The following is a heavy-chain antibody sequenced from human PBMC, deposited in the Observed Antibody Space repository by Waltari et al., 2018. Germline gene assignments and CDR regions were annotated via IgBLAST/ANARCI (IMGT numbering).Heavy chain of an antibody. CDR1: GFTVSSNY. Sequence: EVQLVESGGGLIQPGGSLRLSCAASGFTVSSNYMSWVRQAPGKGLEWVSVIYSGGSTYYADSVKGRFTISRDNSKNTLYLQMNSLRAEDTTVYYCARADGYCSGGSCYNYGMDVWGQGTTVTVSS. CDR2: IYSGGST. J-gene: IGHJ6*02. CDR3: ARADGYCSGGSCYNYGMDV. D-gene: IGHD2-15*01. V-gene: IGHV3-53*01.